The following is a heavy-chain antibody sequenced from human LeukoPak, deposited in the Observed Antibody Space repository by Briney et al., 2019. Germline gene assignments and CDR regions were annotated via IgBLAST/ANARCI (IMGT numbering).Heavy chain of an antibody. CDR1: GFTFDDYA. J-gene: IGHJ4*02. Sequence: PGGSLRLSCAASGFTFDDYAMHWVRQAPGKGLEWVSGISWNSGSIGYADSVKGRFTISRDNAKNSLYLQMNSLRAEDTALYYCAKDNSDSSGYFDYWGQGTLVTVS. V-gene: IGHV3-9*01. CDR2: ISWNSGSI. D-gene: IGHD3-22*01. CDR3: AKDNSDSSGYFDY.